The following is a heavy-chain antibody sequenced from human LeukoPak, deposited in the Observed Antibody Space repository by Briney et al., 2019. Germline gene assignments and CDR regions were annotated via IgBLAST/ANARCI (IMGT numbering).Heavy chain of an antibody. J-gene: IGHJ6*02. D-gene: IGHD4-17*01. V-gene: IGHV3-9*01. CDR3: AKAQYGDYGSYGMDV. CDR2: INWSRVSV. Sequence: GGSLRLSCAASGFTFDDYAMHWVRQAPGQGLEWVLGINWSRVSVGYADSVKGRFTISRDNGKSSLYLQMNSLRAEDTALYYCAKAQYGDYGSYGMDVWGQGTTVTVSS. CDR1: GFTFDDYA.